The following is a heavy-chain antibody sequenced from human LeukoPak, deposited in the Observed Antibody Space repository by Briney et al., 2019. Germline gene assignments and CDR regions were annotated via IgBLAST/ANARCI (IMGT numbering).Heavy chain of an antibody. D-gene: IGHD1-1*01. Sequence: SETLSLTCTVSGGSINSSYYWGWIRPPPGKGLEWIGTIFYNGNTHYNPSFKGRVTISTDTSKNQFSLKVTSVTAADTAVYYWARPERGTFDYWGQGTLVAVSS. CDR3: ARPERGTFDY. CDR1: GGSINSSYY. J-gene: IGHJ4*02. CDR2: IFYNGNT. V-gene: IGHV4-39*01.